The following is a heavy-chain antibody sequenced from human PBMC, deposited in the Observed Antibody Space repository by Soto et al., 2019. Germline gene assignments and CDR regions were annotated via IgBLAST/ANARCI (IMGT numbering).Heavy chain of an antibody. Sequence: SETLSLTCTVSGGSISSCYWSWIRQPPGKGLEWIGYIYYSGSTNYNPSLKSRVTISVDTSKNQFSLKLSSVTAADTAVYYCARGRGDSSGDKWGIYYYGMDVWGQGTTVT. CDR1: GGSISSCY. CDR3: ARGRGDSSGDKWGIYYYGMDV. V-gene: IGHV4-59*12. D-gene: IGHD6-19*01. CDR2: IYYSGST. J-gene: IGHJ6*02.